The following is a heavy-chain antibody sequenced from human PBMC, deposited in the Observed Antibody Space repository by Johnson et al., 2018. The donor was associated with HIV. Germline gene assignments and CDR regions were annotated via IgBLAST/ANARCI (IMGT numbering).Heavy chain of an antibody. V-gene: IGHV3-66*01. CDR3: ARDPFPRFYAFDI. CDR2: IYSGGST. J-gene: IGHJ3*02. CDR1: GFTVSSNY. Sequence: VQLVESGGGVVQPGGSLRLSCAASGFTVSSNYMNWVRQPPGKGLEWVSVIYSGGSTYYADSVKGRFTISRDNSENTLYLQMNSLRAEDTAVYYCARDPFPRFYAFDIWGQGTMVTVST.